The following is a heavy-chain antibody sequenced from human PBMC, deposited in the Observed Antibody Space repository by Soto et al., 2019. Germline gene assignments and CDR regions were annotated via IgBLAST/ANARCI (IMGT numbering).Heavy chain of an antibody. Sequence: QVQLVQSGAEVKKPGASLKVSCKASGYTFTSYDINWVRQATGQGLEWMGWMNPNSGNTGYAQKFQGRVTMTRNTSISTAYMELSSLRSEDTAVYYCARDGLMVYDSAKYYYYGMDVWGQGTTVTVSS. CDR1: GYTFTSYD. CDR3: ARDGLMVYDSAKYYYYGMDV. J-gene: IGHJ6*02. D-gene: IGHD2-8*01. V-gene: IGHV1-8*01. CDR2: MNPNSGNT.